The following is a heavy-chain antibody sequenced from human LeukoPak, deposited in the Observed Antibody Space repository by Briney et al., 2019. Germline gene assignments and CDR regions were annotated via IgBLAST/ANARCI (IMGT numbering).Heavy chain of an antibody. CDR3: AAQRADYYYYGMDV. J-gene: IGHJ6*02. D-gene: IGHD6-25*01. CDR1: GFTFINAW. V-gene: IGHV3-15*01. CDR2: IKSKTDGGTT. Sequence: GGSLRLSCAGSGFTFINAWMSWVRQAPVKGLEWVGRIKSKTDGGTTAYAAPVKGRFSISRDDSKNTLYLQMNSLKTEDTAVYYCAAQRADYYYYGMDVWGQGTTVTVSS.